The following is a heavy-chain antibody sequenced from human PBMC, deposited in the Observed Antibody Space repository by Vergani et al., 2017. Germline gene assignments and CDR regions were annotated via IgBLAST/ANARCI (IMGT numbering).Heavy chain of an antibody. D-gene: IGHD2-2*01. CDR3: ARVGTSSNRDYFDY. Sequence: QVQLVQSGAEVKKPGASVKVSCKASGSTFTDYFMHWVRQAAGQGLEWMGWNNPNSGGTNYAQKFQGRVTMTRDTSISTAYMELSNLSSNDTAVYYCARVGTSSNRDYFDYWGQGTLVIVSS. CDR2: NNPNSGGT. J-gene: IGHJ4*01. CDR1: GSTFTDYF. V-gene: IGHV1-2*02.